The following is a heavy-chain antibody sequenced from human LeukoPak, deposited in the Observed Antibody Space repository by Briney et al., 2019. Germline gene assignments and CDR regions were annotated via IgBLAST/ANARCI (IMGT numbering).Heavy chain of an antibody. J-gene: IGHJ4*02. V-gene: IGHV1-18*01. D-gene: IGHD2-2*02. CDR1: GYTFTSYG. CDR2: ISAYNGNT. CDR3: ARVPYCSSTSCYNY. Sequence: GASVKVSCKASGYTFTSYGINWVRQAPGQGLEWMGWISAYNGNTNYAQKLQGRVTMTTDTSTSTAYMELRSLRSDDTAVYYCARVPYCSSTSCYNYWGQGTLVTVSS.